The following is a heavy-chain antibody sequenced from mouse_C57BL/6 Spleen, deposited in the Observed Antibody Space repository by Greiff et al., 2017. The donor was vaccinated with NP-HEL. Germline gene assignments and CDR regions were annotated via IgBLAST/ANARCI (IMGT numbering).Heavy chain of an antibody. D-gene: IGHD1-1*01. CDR2: INPNNGGT. Sequence: VQLQQSGPELVKPGASVKIPCKASGYTFTDYNMDWVKRSHGKSLEWIGDINPNNGGTIYNQKFKGKATLTVDKSSSTAYMELRSLTSEDTAVYYCARLPHYYGSSYDFDYWGQGTTLTVSS. CDR1: GYTFTDYN. J-gene: IGHJ2*01. V-gene: IGHV1-18*01. CDR3: ARLPHYYGSSYDFDY.